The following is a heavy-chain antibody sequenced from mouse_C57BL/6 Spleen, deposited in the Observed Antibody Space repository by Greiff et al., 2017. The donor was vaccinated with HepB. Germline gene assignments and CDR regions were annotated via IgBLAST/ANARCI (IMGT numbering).Heavy chain of an antibody. CDR1: GYTFTSYT. CDR2: INPSSGYT. J-gene: IGHJ3*01. D-gene: IGHD2-4*01. Sequence: VKVVESGAELARPGASVKMSCKASGYTFTSYTMHWVKQRPGQGLEWIGYINPSSGYTKYNQKFKDKATLTADKSSSTAYMQLSSLTSEDSAVYYCARSLYDYDGGTWLAYWGKGTLVTVAA. V-gene: IGHV1-4*01. CDR3: ARSLYDYDGGTWLAY.